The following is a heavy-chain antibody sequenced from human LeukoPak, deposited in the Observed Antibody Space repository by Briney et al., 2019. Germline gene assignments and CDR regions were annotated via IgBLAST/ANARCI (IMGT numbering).Heavy chain of an antibody. D-gene: IGHD6-6*01. CDR2: INPNSGGT. Sequence: ASVKVSCKASGYTFTGYYMHWVRQAPGQGLEWMGWINPNSGGTNYAQKFQGRVTMTRDTSISTAYTELSRLRSDDTAVYYCAKYSSSHYYYYMDVWGKGTTVTVSS. CDR3: AKYSSSHYYYYMDV. J-gene: IGHJ6*03. CDR1: GYTFTGYY. V-gene: IGHV1-2*02.